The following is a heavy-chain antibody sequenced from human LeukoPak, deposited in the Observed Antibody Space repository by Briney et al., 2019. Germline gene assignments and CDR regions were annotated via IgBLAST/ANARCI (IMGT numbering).Heavy chain of an antibody. CDR1: GGSFSGYY. V-gene: IGHV4-34*01. D-gene: IGHD2-15*01. Sequence: SETLSLTCAVYGGSFSGYYWSWIRQPPGKGPEWIGEINHSGSTNYNPSLKSRVTISVDTSKNQCSLKLSSVTAADTAVYYCARGRGGSWYSYWGQGTLVTVSS. CDR3: ARGRGGSWYSY. CDR2: INHSGST. J-gene: IGHJ4*02.